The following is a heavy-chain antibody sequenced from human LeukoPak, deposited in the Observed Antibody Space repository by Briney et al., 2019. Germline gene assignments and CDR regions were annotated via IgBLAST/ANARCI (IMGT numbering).Heavy chain of an antibody. V-gene: IGHV3-21*01. CDR2: ISSSSYI. CDR1: GFTFSTYS. CDR3: ARGGWDDAFDI. Sequence: GGSLRLSCAASGFTFSTYSMNWVRQAPGKRLEWVSFISSSSYIYYADSVKGRFTISRDNAKNSLYLQMNSLRAEDTAVYYCARGGWDDAFDIWGQGTMVTVSS. J-gene: IGHJ3*02. D-gene: IGHD1-26*01.